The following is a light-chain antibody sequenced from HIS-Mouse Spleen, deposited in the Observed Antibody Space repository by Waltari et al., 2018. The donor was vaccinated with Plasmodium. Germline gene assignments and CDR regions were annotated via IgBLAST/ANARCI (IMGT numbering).Light chain of an antibody. V-gene: IGLV3-1*01. CDR2: QDS. CDR1: KLGDKY. J-gene: IGLJ1*01. CDR3: QAWDSSTDYV. Sequence: SYELTQPPSVSVSPGQTASITCSGDKLGDKYACWYQQKPGQSPVLVIYQDSKRPSGCPEGFSGSNAGNTATLTISGTQAMDEADYYCQAWDSSTDYVFGTGTKVTVL.